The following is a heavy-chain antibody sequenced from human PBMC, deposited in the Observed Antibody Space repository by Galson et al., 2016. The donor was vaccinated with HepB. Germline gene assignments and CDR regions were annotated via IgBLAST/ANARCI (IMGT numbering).Heavy chain of an antibody. Sequence: SLRLSCAASGLIFSNHAMHWVRQAPGQGLEWVAVTSYDGSNKYYADSVKGRFAISRDNSKNTLYLQMNSLTTEDTAVYYCAKGGTGIAVPVDHWGQGTLVAVSS. CDR1: GLIFSNHA. CDR2: TSYDGSNK. V-gene: IGHV3-30*09. J-gene: IGHJ4*02. D-gene: IGHD6-19*01. CDR3: AKGGTGIAVPVDH.